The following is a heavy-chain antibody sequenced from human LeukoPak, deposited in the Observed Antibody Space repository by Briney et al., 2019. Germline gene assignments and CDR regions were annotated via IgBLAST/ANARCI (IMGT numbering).Heavy chain of an antibody. V-gene: IGHV3-48*01. J-gene: IGHJ4*02. Sequence: GGSLRLSCAASGFSVSSYSMNWVRQAPGKGLEWVSYIRSSGTTIYYADSVKGRFTISRDNAKNTLYLQMNSLRAEDTAVYYCAKDKLIVGATLFDYWGQGTLVTVSS. CDR3: AKDKLIVGATLFDY. D-gene: IGHD1-26*01. CDR2: IRSSGTTI. CDR1: GFSVSSYS.